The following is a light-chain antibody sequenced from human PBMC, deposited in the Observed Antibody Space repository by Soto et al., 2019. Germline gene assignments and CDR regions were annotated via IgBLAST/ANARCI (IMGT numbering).Light chain of an antibody. V-gene: IGLV2-11*01. CDR2: DVS. CDR1: SSDVAGYNY. Sequence: QSALTQPRSVSGSPGQSVTISCTGTSSDVAGYNYVSWYQQHPGKAPKLMIYDVSKRPSGVPDRFSGSKAGNTASLTISVLQADDEADYYCCSYAGIYSYVFGTGTKVTVL. J-gene: IGLJ1*01. CDR3: CSYAGIYSYV.